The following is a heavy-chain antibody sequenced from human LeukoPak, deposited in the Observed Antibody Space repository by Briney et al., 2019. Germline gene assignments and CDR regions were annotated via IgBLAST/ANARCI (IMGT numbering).Heavy chain of an antibody. D-gene: IGHD6-13*01. V-gene: IGHV3-23*01. J-gene: IGHJ4*02. Sequence: GGSLRLSCAASGFTFSSYAMSWVRQAPGKGLEWVSTISGSGGSTYYVDSVKGRFTISRDNSKNTLYLQMNSQRAEDTAVYYCAKDRLMGSSWYYLDYWGQGTLVTVSS. CDR3: AKDRLMGSSWYYLDY. CDR2: ISGSGGST. CDR1: GFTFSSYA.